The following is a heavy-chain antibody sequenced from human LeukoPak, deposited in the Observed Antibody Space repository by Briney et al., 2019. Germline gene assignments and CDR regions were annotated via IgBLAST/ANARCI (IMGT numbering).Heavy chain of an antibody. CDR3: ARHLSSGWSDY. CDR2: IYYSGTA. Sequence: SETLSLTCTVSGASISSPSWTWIRQPPGKGLECIGFIYYSGTAFYHPSLESRVTISLDTSKNQFSLRLSSVTAADTAVYFCARHLSSGWSDYWGQGTLVTVSS. CDR1: GASISSPS. J-gene: IGHJ4*02. V-gene: IGHV4-59*08. D-gene: IGHD6-19*01.